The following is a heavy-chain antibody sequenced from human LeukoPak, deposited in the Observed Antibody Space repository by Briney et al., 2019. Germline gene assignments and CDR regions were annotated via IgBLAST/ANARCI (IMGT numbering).Heavy chain of an antibody. CDR2: IIPIFGTA. CDR1: GGTFSSYA. Sequence: SVKVSCKASGGTFSSYAISWVRQAPGQGLEWMGGIIPIFGTANYAQKFQGRVTITADESTSTAYMELSSLRSEDTAVYYCARDGGYSSSLSASFDYWGQGTLVTVSS. J-gene: IGHJ4*02. D-gene: IGHD6-13*01. V-gene: IGHV1-69*13. CDR3: ARDGGYSSSLSASFDY.